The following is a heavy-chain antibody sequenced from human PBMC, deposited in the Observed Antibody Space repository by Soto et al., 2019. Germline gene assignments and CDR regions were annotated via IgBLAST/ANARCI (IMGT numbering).Heavy chain of an antibody. CDR2: ILPIFGTA. CDR3: ARGPYSSGWYNGGARSDY. J-gene: IGHJ4*02. D-gene: IGHD6-19*01. Sequence: SVKVSCTASGGTFSSYAISWVRQAPGQGLEWMGGILPIFGTANYAQKFQGRVTITADESTSTAYMELSSLRYEDTAVYYCARGPYSSGWYNGGARSDYWGQGTLVTVSS. V-gene: IGHV1-69*13. CDR1: GGTFSSYA.